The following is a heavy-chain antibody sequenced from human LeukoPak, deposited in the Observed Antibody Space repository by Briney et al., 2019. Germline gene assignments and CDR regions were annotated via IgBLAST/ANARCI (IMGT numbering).Heavy chain of an antibody. V-gene: IGHV1-46*01. CDR1: GYTFTSYY. D-gene: IGHD3-22*01. J-gene: IGHJ4*02. CDR3: ARDRGYYDSSGYYVN. CDR2: INPSGGST. Sequence: ASVTVSFKASGYTFTSYYMHWVRQAPGQGLEWMGIINPSGGSTSYAQKFQGRVTMTRDTSTSTVYMELSSLRSEDTAVYYCARDRGYYDSSGYYVNWGQGTLVTVSS.